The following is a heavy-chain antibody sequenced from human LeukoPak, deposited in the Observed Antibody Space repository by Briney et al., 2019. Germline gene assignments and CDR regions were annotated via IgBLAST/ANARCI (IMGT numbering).Heavy chain of an antibody. V-gene: IGHV4-39*01. D-gene: IGHD6-19*01. CDR2: IYYSGST. CDR3: ARHVGIVEAVAPYYFDY. J-gene: IGHJ4*02. Sequence: SETLSLTCTVSGDSISSYYWGWIRQPPGKGLEWIGSIYYSGSTYYNPSLKSRVTISVDTSKNQFSLKLSSVTAADTAVYYCARHVGIVEAVAPYYFDYWGQGTLVTVSS. CDR1: GDSISSYY.